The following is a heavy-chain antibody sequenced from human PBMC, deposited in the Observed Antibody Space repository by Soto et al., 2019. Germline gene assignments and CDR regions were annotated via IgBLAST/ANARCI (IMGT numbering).Heavy chain of an antibody. Sequence: GGSLRLSCAASGFTFSSYSMNWVRQAPGKGLEWVSSISSSSSYIYYADSVKGRFTISRDNAKNSLYLQMNSLRAEDTAVYYCARDHMTTVTTSVFDPWGQGTLVTVSS. CDR2: ISSSSSYI. J-gene: IGHJ5*02. CDR3: ARDHMTTVTTSVFDP. CDR1: GFTFSSYS. D-gene: IGHD4-17*01. V-gene: IGHV3-21*01.